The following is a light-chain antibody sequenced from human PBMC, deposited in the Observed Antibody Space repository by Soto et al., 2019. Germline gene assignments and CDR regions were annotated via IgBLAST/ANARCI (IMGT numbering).Light chain of an antibody. CDR3: CSYAGSSTFV. Sequence: QSVLTQPASVSGSPGQSITLSCTGTSSDLGSYNLVSWYQQHPGKAPKPMIYEGSKRPSGVSYRFSGSKSGNTASLTISGLQTEDEADYYCCSYAGSSTFVFGTGTKGHRP. V-gene: IGLV2-23*01. CDR1: SSDLGSYNL. CDR2: EGS. J-gene: IGLJ1*01.